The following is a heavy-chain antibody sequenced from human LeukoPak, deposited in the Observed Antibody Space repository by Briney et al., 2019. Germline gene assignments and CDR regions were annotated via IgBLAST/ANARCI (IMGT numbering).Heavy chain of an antibody. CDR3: ARRANAVAGRSWAWFDP. CDR1: GGSISSYY. V-gene: IGHV4-59*08. CDR2: IYYSGST. J-gene: IGHJ5*02. D-gene: IGHD6-19*01. Sequence: SETLSLTCTVSGGSISSYYWSWIRQPPGKGLEWIGYIYYSGSTNYNPSLKSRVTISVDTSKNQFSLKLGSVTAADTAVYYCARRANAVAGRSWAWFDPWGQGTLVTVSS.